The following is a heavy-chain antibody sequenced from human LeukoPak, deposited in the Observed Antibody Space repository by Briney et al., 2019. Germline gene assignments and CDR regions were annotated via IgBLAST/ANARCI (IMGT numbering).Heavy chain of an antibody. D-gene: IGHD4-17*01. CDR2: IKQDGSEK. V-gene: IGHV3-7*01. CDR1: GFTFSNYW. CDR3: ARDSNGDYYLSSFDP. Sequence: GGSLRLSCAASGFTFSNYWMSWVRQAPGKGLEWVANIKQDGSEKFYVDSVKGRFTISRDNAKNSLYLQMNSLRAEDTAVYYCARDSNGDYYLSSFDPWGQGTLVTVS. J-gene: IGHJ5*02.